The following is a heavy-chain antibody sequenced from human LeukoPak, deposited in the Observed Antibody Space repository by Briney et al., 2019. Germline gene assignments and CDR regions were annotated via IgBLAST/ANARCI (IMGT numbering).Heavy chain of an antibody. CDR1: GYTFTSYG. D-gene: IGHD2-2*02. V-gene: IGHV1-18*01. CDR3: AREEYCNSTTCYKAFDI. J-gene: IGHJ3*02. CDR2: ISAYNGNT. Sequence: RASVKVSCKASGYTFTSYGISWVRQAPGQGLEWMGWISAYNGNTNYAQKLQGRVTMTTDTSTSTAYMELRSLRSDDTAVYYCAREEYCNSTTCYKAFDIWGQGTMVTVSS.